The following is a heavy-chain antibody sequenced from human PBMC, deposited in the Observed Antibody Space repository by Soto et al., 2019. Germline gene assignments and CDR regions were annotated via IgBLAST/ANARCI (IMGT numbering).Heavy chain of an antibody. J-gene: IGHJ4*02. CDR1: GYSFTSYW. Sequence: GESLKISCNGSGYSFTSYWIGWVRQMPGKGLEWMGIIYPGDSDTRYSPSFQGQVAISADKSISTAYLQWSSLKASDTAMYYCARPVGDDYDSSGFHFDYWGQGTLVTVYS. CDR2: IYPGDSDT. V-gene: IGHV5-51*01. CDR3: ARPVGDDYDSSGFHFDY. D-gene: IGHD3-22*01.